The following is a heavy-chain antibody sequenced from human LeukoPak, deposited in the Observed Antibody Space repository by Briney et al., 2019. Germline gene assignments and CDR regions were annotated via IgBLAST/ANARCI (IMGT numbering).Heavy chain of an antibody. V-gene: IGHV3-15*05. Sequence: GGSLRLSCAASGFTFSSAWMSWVRQAPGKGLEWVGRIKSKTDGGTTDYAAPVKGRFTMSRDDSKNTLYLQMHSLQSEDTAVYYCTKGGSSWLGGGDYWGQGTQVTVSS. CDR1: GFTFSSAW. CDR3: TKGGSSWLGGGDY. J-gene: IGHJ4*02. CDR2: IKSKTDGGTT. D-gene: IGHD6-13*01.